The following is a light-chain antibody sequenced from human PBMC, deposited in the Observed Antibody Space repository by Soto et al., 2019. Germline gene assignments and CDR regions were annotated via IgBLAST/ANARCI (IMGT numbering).Light chain of an antibody. CDR3: HSRA. J-gene: IGKJ5*01. CDR2: DAS. Sequence: DIQMTQSPSTLSASVGDRVTITCRASQSISSWLAWYQQKPGRAPKVLIFDASSLESGVPSRFSGSGSATEFTITISSLQPDDFATYYCHSRAFGQGTRLEIK. V-gene: IGKV1-5*01. CDR1: QSISSW.